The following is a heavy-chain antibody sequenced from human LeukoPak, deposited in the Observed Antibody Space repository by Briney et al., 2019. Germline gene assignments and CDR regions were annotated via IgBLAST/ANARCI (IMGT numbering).Heavy chain of an antibody. V-gene: IGHV3-30*18. J-gene: IGHJ4*02. Sequence: GGSLRLSCAASGFTFSNYGMHWVRQAPGKGLEWVSVISYDGSNKYYADSVKGRFTISRDNSKNTLYLQMNSLRAEDTAMYYCAKSGRNWAYLEYWGQGTLVTVSS. CDR2: ISYDGSNK. CDR3: AKSGRNWAYLEY. CDR1: GFTFSNYG. D-gene: IGHD7-27*01.